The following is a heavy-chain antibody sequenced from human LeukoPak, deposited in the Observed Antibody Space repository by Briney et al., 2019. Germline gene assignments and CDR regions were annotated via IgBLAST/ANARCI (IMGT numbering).Heavy chain of an antibody. J-gene: IGHJ4*02. Sequence: GGSLRLSCEVSGFAFSSYVMSWVRQAPGNGLEWVSAIDSNGVTTNYADSVKGRFTISRDNSKNTLYLQLSSLRVEDTAVYYCAKGEDFLADYRYRFDYWGQGTLVTVSS. D-gene: IGHD3-9*01. CDR2: IDSNGVTT. V-gene: IGHV3-23*01. CDR3: AKGEDFLADYRYRFDY. CDR1: GFAFSSYV.